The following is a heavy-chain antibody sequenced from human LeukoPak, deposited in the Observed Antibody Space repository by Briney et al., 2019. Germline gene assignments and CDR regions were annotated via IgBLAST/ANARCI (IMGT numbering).Heavy chain of an antibody. CDR2: IKQDGTEK. CDR1: GFTSSRYW. D-gene: IGHD1-26*01. CDR3: ARDSEWGLLRSDY. Sequence: PGGSLRLSCAASGFTSSRYWMTWVRQAPGKGLEWVANIKQDGTEKYYVDSVKGRFTISRDNAKNSLYLQMNSLRAEDTAVYYCARDSEWGLLRSDYWGQGTLVTVSS. J-gene: IGHJ4*02. V-gene: IGHV3-7*05.